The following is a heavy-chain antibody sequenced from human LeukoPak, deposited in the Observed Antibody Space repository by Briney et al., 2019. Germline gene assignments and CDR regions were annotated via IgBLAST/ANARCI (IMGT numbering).Heavy chain of an antibody. J-gene: IGHJ4*02. V-gene: IGHV3-21*01. CDR3: ARVVPAATIDY. CDR1: GFTFSSYS. D-gene: IGHD2-2*01. Sequence: GGSLRLSCAASGFTFSSYSMNWVRQAPGKGLGWVSSISSSSSYIYYADSVKGRFTISRDNAKNSLYLQMNSLRAEDTAVYYCARVVPAATIDYWGQGTLVTVSS. CDR2: ISSSSSYI.